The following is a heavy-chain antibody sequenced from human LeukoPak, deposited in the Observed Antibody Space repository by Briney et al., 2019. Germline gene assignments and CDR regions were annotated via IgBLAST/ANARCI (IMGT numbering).Heavy chain of an antibody. CDR2: ISYDAKSS. CDR1: GFTLSSYG. D-gene: IGHD3-10*02. J-gene: IGHJ6*04. CDR3: AELGITMIGGV. V-gene: IGHV3-30*18. Sequence: GRSLRLSCVTSGFTLSSYGMHWVRQVPGKGPEWVAVISYDAKSSYHVDSVKGRFTISRDNSKNTLYLQMNSLRAEDTAVYYCAELGITMIGGVWGKGTTVTISS.